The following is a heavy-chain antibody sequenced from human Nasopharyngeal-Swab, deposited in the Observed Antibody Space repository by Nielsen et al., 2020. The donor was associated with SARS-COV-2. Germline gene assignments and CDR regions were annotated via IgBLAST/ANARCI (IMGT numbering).Heavy chain of an antibody. Sequence: GESLKISCAASRFTFSDYWMSWVRQAPGKGLEWVANIKQDGSEIYYADSVKGRFTISRDNARNSLYLQMRSLRAEDTAVYHCARHGADCSCTSCYRRHGFDIWGQGTMVTVSS. J-gene: IGHJ3*02. V-gene: IGHV3-7*01. CDR1: RFTFSDYW. D-gene: IGHD2-2*02. CDR3: ARHGADCSCTSCYRRHGFDI. CDR2: IKQDGSEI.